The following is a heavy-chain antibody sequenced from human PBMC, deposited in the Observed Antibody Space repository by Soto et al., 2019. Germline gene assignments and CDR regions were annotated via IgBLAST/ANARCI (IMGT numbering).Heavy chain of an antibody. CDR3: ARFGYSDSSGYSDY. V-gene: IGHV4-31*03. D-gene: IGHD3-22*01. CDR2: IYYSGST. J-gene: IGHJ4*02. Sequence: QVQLQESGPGLVKPSQTLSLTCTVSGGSISSGGYYWSWIRQHPGKGLEWIGYIYYSGSTYYNPTLKSRVTISVDTYQNQFSLKLSSVTAADTAVYYCARFGYSDSSGYSDYWGQGTLVTVSS. CDR1: GGSISSGGYY.